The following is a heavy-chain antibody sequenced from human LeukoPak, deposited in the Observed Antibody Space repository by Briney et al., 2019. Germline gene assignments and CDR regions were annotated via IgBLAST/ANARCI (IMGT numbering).Heavy chain of an antibody. CDR3: ARWRGLQSEFDC. CDR2: IGLDGAQK. V-gene: IGHV3-7*01. Sequence: PGGSLRLSCAASGFTFSSHSMGWVRQAPGKGLECVATIGLDGAQKDFVDSVKGRFTLPRDNAKNSLFLEMNRLRVEDTAVYYCARWRGLQSEFDCWGQGTLVTVSS. J-gene: IGHJ4*02. D-gene: IGHD5-24*01. CDR1: GFTFSSHS.